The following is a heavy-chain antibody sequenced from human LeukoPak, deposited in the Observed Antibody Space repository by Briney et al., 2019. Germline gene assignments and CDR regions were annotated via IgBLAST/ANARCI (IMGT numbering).Heavy chain of an antibody. J-gene: IGHJ4*02. CDR2: ISSGSSTI. Sequence: PGGSLRLSCAASGFTFSSYSMNWVRQAPGKGLEWVSYISSGSSTIYYADSVKGRFTISRDNAKNSLYLQMNSLRDEDTAVYYCARDLRDGYNWDFDYWGQGTLVTVSS. CDR1: GFTFSSYS. D-gene: IGHD5-12*01. V-gene: IGHV3-48*02. CDR3: ARDLRDGYNWDFDY.